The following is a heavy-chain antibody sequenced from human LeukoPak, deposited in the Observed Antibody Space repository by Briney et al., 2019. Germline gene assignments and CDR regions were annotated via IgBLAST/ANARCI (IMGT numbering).Heavy chain of an antibody. J-gene: IGHJ4*02. CDR3: ARGEMAFDY. Sequence: GGSLRLSCAASGFTFSSYGMHWVRQAPVKGLEWVAVIWYDGSNKYYADSVKGRFTISRDNSKNTLYLQMNSLRAEDTAVYYCARGEMAFDYWGQGTLVTVSS. CDR2: IWYDGSNK. V-gene: IGHV3-33*01. CDR1: GFTFSSYG. D-gene: IGHD5-24*01.